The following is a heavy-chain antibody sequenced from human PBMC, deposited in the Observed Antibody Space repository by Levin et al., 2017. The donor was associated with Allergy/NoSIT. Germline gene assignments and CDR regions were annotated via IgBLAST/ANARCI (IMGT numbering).Heavy chain of an antibody. D-gene: IGHD2-2*01. CDR1: GFTFSSYE. Sequence: GESLKISCAASGFTFSSYEMNWVRQAPGKGLEWVSYISSSGSTIYYADSVKGRFTISRDNAKNSLYLQMNSLRAEDTAVYYCAGQTYCSSTSCYRHNYYYYGMDVWGQGTTVTVSS. V-gene: IGHV3-48*03. J-gene: IGHJ6*02. CDR2: ISSSGSTI. CDR3: AGQTYCSSTSCYRHNYYYYGMDV.